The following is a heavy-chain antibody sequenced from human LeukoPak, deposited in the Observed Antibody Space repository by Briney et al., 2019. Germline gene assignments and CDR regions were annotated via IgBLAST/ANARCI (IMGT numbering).Heavy chain of an antibody. CDR2: IDPTSSST. D-gene: IGHD1-26*01. CDR3: ARSGPLGGSYPNY. CDR1: GYIFTSYW. J-gene: IGHJ4*02. V-gene: IGHV5-10-1*01. Sequence: GGSLKISWKCSGYIFTSYWISWGRQLPGKGVEWMGRIDPTSSSTNYSPSFQAHVTISAHKSISTASLQWSSLKASDTAMYYCARSGPLGGSYPNYWGQGTLVTVSS.